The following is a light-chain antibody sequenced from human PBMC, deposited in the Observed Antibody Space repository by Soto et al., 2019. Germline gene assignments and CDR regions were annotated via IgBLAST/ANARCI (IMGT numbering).Light chain of an antibody. CDR3: CSYAGSSTWV. CDR1: SSDVGSYNL. Sequence: QSALTQPASVSGSPGQSITISCTGTSSDVGSYNLVSWYQQHPGKAPKLMMYAGSKRPSWVSNRFSGSKSGNTASLTISGLQAEDEADYYCCSYAGSSTWVFGGGTKVTVL. CDR2: AGS. V-gene: IGLV2-23*01. J-gene: IGLJ3*02.